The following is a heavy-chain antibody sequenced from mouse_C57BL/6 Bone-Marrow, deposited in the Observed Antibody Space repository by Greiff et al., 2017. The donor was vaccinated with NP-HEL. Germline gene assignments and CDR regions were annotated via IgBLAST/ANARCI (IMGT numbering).Heavy chain of an antibody. V-gene: IGHV1-64*01. CDR3: ARRAVDPWYFDV. D-gene: IGHD1-1*01. CDR1: GYTFTSYW. CDR2: IHPNSGST. J-gene: IGHJ1*03. Sequence: QVQLQQSGAELVKPGASVKLSCKASGYTFTSYWMHWVKQRPGQGLEWIGMIHPNSGSTNYNEKFKSKATLTVDKSSSTAYMQLSSLTSEDSAVYYCARRAVDPWYFDVWGTGTTVTVSS.